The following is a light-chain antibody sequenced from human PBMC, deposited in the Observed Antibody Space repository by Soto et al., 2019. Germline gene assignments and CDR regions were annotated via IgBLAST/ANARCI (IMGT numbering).Light chain of an antibody. CDR2: GTF. Sequence: EIVMTQSPGTLSLSPGERATLSCRASQSVSSNYLAWYQQKPGQAPRLLIYGTFNRATGIPDRLSGSTSGTDFTLTISRLEPEDFAVYYCQQYGSSLWTFGQGTKVDI. CDR1: QSVSSNY. V-gene: IGKV3-20*01. CDR3: QQYGSSLWT. J-gene: IGKJ1*01.